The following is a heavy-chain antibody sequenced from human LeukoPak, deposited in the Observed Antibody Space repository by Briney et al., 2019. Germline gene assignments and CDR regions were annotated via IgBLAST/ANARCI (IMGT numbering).Heavy chain of an antibody. CDR1: GFTFSNYW. Sequence: GGSLRLSCAASGFTFSNYWMTWVRQAPGKGLEWVANIKHDGSEDYYLDSVKGRFTISRDNAKSSMWLQMNSLRDEDTAVYYCARDPAGYSGYDYFDYWGKGTTVTISS. J-gene: IGHJ4*03. V-gene: IGHV3-7*01. CDR2: IKHDGSED. D-gene: IGHD5-12*01. CDR3: ARDPAGYSGYDYFDY.